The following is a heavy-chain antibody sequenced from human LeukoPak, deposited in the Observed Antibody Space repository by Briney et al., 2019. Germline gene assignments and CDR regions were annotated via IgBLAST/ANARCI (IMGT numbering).Heavy chain of an antibody. D-gene: IGHD2-21*02. Sequence: SETLSLTCTVSGGSISGYYWSWIRQPPGKVLEWIAYIYYSGSTNYNPSLKSRVTISVDTSKKQFSLKLSSVTAADTAVYYCERVAYCGGDCYSFDYWGQGTLVTVSS. CDR1: GGSISGYY. V-gene: IGHV4-59*01. CDR2: IYYSGST. J-gene: IGHJ4*02. CDR3: ERVAYCGGDCYSFDY.